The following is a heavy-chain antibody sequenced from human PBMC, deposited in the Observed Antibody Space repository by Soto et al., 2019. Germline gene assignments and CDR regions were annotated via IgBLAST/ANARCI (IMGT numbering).Heavy chain of an antibody. CDR3: ASLIAAAGTSDY. Sequence: SETLSLTCTVSGGSISSYYWSWIRQPAGKGLEWIGRIYTSGSTNYNPSLKSRVTMSVDTSKNQFSLKLSSVTAADTAVYYCASLIAAAGTSDYWGQGTLVTVSS. D-gene: IGHD6-13*01. CDR2: IYTSGST. V-gene: IGHV4-4*07. CDR1: GGSISSYY. J-gene: IGHJ4*02.